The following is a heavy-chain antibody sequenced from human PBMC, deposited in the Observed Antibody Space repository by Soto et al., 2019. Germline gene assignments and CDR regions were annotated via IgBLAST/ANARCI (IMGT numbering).Heavy chain of an antibody. D-gene: IGHD4-17*01. CDR3: ARDSNYGDYPY. J-gene: IGHJ4*02. Sequence: ASVKVSCKASGYTFTSYAMHWVRQAPGQRLEWMGWINAGNGNTKYSQKFQGRVTITRDISASTAYMELSSLRSEDTAVYYCARDSNYGDYPYWGQGTLVTVSS. CDR2: INAGNGNT. V-gene: IGHV1-3*01. CDR1: GYTFTSYA.